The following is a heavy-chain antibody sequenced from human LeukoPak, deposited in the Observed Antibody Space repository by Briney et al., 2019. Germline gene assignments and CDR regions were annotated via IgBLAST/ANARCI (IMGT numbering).Heavy chain of an antibody. CDR2: IYYSGST. CDR1: GYSISSGYY. Sequence: SETLSLTCAVSGYSISSGYYWGWIRQPPGKGLEWIGYIYYSGSTNYNPSLKSRVTISVDTSKNQFSLKLSSVTAADTAVYYCARVPITIFGVVAIDYWGQGTLVTVSS. D-gene: IGHD3-3*01. CDR3: ARVPITIFGVVAIDY. V-gene: IGHV4-38-2*01. J-gene: IGHJ4*02.